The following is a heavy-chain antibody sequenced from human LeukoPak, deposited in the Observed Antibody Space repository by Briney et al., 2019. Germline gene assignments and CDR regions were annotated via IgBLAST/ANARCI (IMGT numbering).Heavy chain of an antibody. J-gene: IGHJ4*02. V-gene: IGHV4-59*12. CDR2: IYHSGST. Sequence: PSETLSLTCSVSGGSISKYYWSWIRQPPGKGLEWIGYIYHSGSTNYNPSLNSRVTISVDTSRNQFSLKLSSVTAADTAVYYCARDNRVGASGNFDYWGQGTLVTVSS. D-gene: IGHD1-26*01. CDR3: ARDNRVGASGNFDY. CDR1: GGSISKYY.